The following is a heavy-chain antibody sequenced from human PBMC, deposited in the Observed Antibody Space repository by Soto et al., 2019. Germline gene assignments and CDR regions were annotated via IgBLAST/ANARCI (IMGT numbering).Heavy chain of an antibody. J-gene: IGHJ5*02. V-gene: IGHV4-31*03. Sequence: PSETLSLTCTVSGGSISSGGYYWSWIRHHPGKGLEWIGYIYYSGSTYYNPSLKSRVTISVDTSKNQFSLKLSSVTAADTAVYYCARDIDSALGEAIDPWGEGTMVTVSS. CDR1: GGSISSGGYY. D-gene: IGHD3-3*01. CDR3: ARDIDSALGEAIDP. CDR2: IYYSGST.